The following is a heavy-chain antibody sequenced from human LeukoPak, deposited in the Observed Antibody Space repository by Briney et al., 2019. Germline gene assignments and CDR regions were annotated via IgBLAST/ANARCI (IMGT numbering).Heavy chain of an antibody. Sequence: GRSLRLSCADSGFTFRSYGMHWVRQAPGKGLEWVGRIKSKTDGGTTDYAAPGKGRFTISRDDSKNTLYLQMNSLKTEDTAVYYCTTGTSYYDSSGYYSAFDIWGQGTMVTVSS. CDR2: IKSKTDGGTT. CDR1: GFTFRSYG. CDR3: TTGTSYYDSSGYYSAFDI. V-gene: IGHV3-15*01. J-gene: IGHJ3*02. D-gene: IGHD3-22*01.